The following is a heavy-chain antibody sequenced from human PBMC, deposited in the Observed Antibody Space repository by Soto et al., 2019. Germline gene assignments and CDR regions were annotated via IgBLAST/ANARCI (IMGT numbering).Heavy chain of an antibody. D-gene: IGHD3-3*01. CDR2: INHSGST. J-gene: IGHJ6*03. CDR1: GGSFSGYY. CDR3: GRAGQAPTIFGVVIYYYSYYMDV. Sequence: PSETLSLTCAVYGGSFSGYYWSWIRQPPGKGLEWIGEINHSGSTNYNPSLKSRVTISVDTSKNQFSLKLSSVTAADTAVYYCGRAGQAPTIFGVVIYYYSYYMDVWAKGPRSPSP. V-gene: IGHV4-34*01.